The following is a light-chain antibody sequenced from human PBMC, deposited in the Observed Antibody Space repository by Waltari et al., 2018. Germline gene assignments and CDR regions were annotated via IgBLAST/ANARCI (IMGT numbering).Light chain of an antibody. CDR2: DAS. CDR3: QHYNDYPYT. CDR1: QTISNW. J-gene: IGKJ2*01. V-gene: IGKV1-5*01. Sequence: DIQMTQSPSTLSASVGDRVTIPCRASQTISNWLAWYQQKPGKAPELLVYDASNLKRGVPSRFSGSGSGTEFTLTISSLQPDDFATYYCQHYNDYPYTFGQGTKLEI.